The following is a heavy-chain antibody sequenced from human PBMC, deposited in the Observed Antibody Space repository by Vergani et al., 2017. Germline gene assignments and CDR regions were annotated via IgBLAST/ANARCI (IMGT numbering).Heavy chain of an antibody. CDR3: AADLAWHQLVRAQFDP. J-gene: IGHJ5*02. CDR1: GFTFTSSA. Sequence: QMQLVQSGPEVKKPGTSVKVSCKASGFTFTSSAVQWVRQARGQRLEWIGWIVVGSGNTNYAQKFQERVTITRVMSTSTAYMELSSLRSEDTAVYYCAADLAWHQLVRAQFDPWGQGTLVTVSS. V-gene: IGHV1-58*01. D-gene: IGHD6-13*01. CDR2: IVVGSGNT.